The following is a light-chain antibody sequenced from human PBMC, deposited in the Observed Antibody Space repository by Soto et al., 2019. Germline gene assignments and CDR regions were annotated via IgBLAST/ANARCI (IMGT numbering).Light chain of an antibody. CDR1: QSISTW. Sequence: DIQMTQSPSTLSASVGDRFTITCRASQSISTWLAWYQQKPGTAPKLLLSDASSLESGVPSRFSGSGSGTEFALTISSLQPDDFATYYCQQYNSYPFTFGPGTKVDI. J-gene: IGKJ3*01. CDR3: QQYNSYPFT. CDR2: DAS. V-gene: IGKV1-5*01.